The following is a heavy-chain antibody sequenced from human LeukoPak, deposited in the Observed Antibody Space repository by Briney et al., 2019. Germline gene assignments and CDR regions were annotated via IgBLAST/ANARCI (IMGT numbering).Heavy chain of an antibody. CDR3: ARDHSVSLTTQNWFDP. Sequence: AASVKVSCKASGYTFTGYYMHWVRQAPGQGLEWMGWISAYNGNTNYAQKLQGRVTMTTDTSTSTAYMELRSLRSDDTAVYYCARDHSVSLTTQNWFDPWGQGTLVTVSS. CDR1: GYTFTGYY. V-gene: IGHV1-18*04. J-gene: IGHJ5*02. CDR2: ISAYNGNT. D-gene: IGHD4-11*01.